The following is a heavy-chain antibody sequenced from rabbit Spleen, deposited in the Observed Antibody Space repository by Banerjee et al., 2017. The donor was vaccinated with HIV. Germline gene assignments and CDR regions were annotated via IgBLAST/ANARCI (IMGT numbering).Heavy chain of an antibody. CDR1: GFSLSYNYV. V-gene: IGHV1S45*01. CDR3: ARDDHGGSYTL. Sequence: QELLVESGGGLVKPGASLTLTCKASGFSLSYNYVMCWVRQAPGKGLEWIACIYGGSSGSTRYATWAKGRFAISKASTTVTLQMTSLTAADMATYFCARDDHGGSYTLWGPGTLVTVS. D-gene: IGHD1-1*01. J-gene: IGHJ4*01. CDR2: IYGGSSGST.